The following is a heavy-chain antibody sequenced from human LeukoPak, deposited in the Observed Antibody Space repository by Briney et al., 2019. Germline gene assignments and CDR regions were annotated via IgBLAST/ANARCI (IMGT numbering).Heavy chain of an antibody. D-gene: IGHD2-2*01. CDR2: INHSGST. CDR3: ARGVRYQQLSSLVY. V-gene: IGHV4-34*01. Sequence: SETLSLTCAVYGGSFSGYYWSWIRQTPGKGLEWIGEINHSGSTNYNPSLKSRVTISVDTSKNQFSLKLSSVTAADTAVYYCARGVRYQQLSSLVYWGQGTLVTVSS. J-gene: IGHJ4*02. CDR1: GGSFSGYY.